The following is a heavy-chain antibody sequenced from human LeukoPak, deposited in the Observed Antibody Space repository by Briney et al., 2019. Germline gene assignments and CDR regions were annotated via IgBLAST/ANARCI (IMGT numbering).Heavy chain of an antibody. D-gene: IGHD2-2*01. CDR3: VRGVGSSTSCYVRTFDI. CDR1: GFTLSNSW. Sequence: PGGSLRLSCAASGFTLSNSWMHWVCQAPAKGLAGVADIKRDGSNKCYVDSVKGRLTISRDNAKNSLYLQVNSLRAEDMTVYYCVRGVGSSTSCYVRTFDIWGQGTMVTVSS. V-gene: IGHV3-52*01. J-gene: IGHJ3*02. CDR2: IKRDGSNK.